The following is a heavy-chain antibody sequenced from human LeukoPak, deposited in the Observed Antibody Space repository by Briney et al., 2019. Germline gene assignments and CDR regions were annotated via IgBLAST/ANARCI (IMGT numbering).Heavy chain of an antibody. D-gene: IGHD2-15*01. J-gene: IGHJ4*02. V-gene: IGHV3-23*01. Sequence: GGSLRLSCAASGFTFSSYAMSWVRQAPGKGLEWVSATSGSGGSTYYADSVKGRFTISRDNSKNTLYLQMNSLRADDTAVYYCAKTDLGYCSGGSCLTYFDYWGQGTLVTVSS. CDR3: AKTDLGYCSGGSCLTYFDY. CDR2: TSGSGGST. CDR1: GFTFSSYA.